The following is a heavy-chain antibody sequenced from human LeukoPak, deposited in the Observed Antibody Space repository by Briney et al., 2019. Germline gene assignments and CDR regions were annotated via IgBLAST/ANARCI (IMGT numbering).Heavy chain of an antibody. D-gene: IGHD1-20*01. CDR3: ARGPYNWNDGRYFDY. CDR2: IIPIFGTA. Sequence: SVKVSCKASGGTFSSYAISWVRQAPGQGLEWMGGIIPIFGTANYAQKCQGRVTITTDESTSTAYMELSSLRSEDTAVYYCARGPYNWNDGRYFDYWGQGTLLTVSS. J-gene: IGHJ4*02. V-gene: IGHV1-69*05. CDR1: GGTFSSYA.